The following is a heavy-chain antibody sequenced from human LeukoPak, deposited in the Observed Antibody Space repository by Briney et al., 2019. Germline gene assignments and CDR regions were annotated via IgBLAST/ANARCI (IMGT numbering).Heavy chain of an antibody. CDR3: ARSWWLVSDY. Sequence: GPAQVKPTQTLTLTCTFSGFSLRTSGICVSWIRQPPAKALQWLPRIDWDDDKYYSTSLETRLTISKDTSKNQVVLTMTNMDPVDTATYYCARSWWLVSDYWGQGTLVTVSS. CDR2: IDWDDDK. V-gene: IGHV2-70*11. CDR1: GFSLRTSGIC. J-gene: IGHJ4*02. D-gene: IGHD6-19*01.